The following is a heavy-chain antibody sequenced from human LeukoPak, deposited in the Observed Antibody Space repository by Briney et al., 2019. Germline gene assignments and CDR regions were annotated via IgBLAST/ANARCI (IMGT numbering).Heavy chain of an antibody. D-gene: IGHD2/OR15-2a*01. CDR2: IKQDGSEK. CDR3: ARGPTRANSSDY. V-gene: IGHV3-7*01. J-gene: IGHJ4*02. Sequence: GGSLRLSCAASGFTFSSYWMSWVRQAPGKGQEWVAKIKQDGSEKYYVDSVKGRFTLSRDNAKNSLYLQMNSLRAEDTAVYYCARGPTRANSSDYWGQGTLVTVSS. CDR1: GFTFSSYW.